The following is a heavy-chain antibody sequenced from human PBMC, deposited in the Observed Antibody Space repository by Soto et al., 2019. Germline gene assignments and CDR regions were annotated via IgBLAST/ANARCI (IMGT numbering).Heavy chain of an antibody. CDR1: GFTFTSSA. J-gene: IGHJ4*02. D-gene: IGHD6-19*01. V-gene: IGHV1-58*02. CDR2: IVVGSGNT. Sequence: VASVKVSCKASGFTFTSSAMQWVRQARGQRLEWIGWIVVGSGNTNYAQKFQERVTITRDMSTSTAYMELSSLRSEDTAVYYCAADLGVIAVAGNFDYWGQGTLVTVSS. CDR3: AADLGVIAVAGNFDY.